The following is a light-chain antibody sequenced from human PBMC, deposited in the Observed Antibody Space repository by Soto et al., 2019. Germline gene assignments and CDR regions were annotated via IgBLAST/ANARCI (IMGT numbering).Light chain of an antibody. CDR1: QSVLYSSNNKNY. Sequence: DIVMTQSPDSLAVSLGERATINCKSSQSVLYSSNNKNYLGWYQQKPGHPPRLLIYWASTRESGVLDRFSGSGSGTDFTLTISSLQAEDVAVYYCQQYYSTPRTFGGGTKVEIK. CDR3: QQYYSTPRT. J-gene: IGKJ4*01. V-gene: IGKV4-1*01. CDR2: WAS.